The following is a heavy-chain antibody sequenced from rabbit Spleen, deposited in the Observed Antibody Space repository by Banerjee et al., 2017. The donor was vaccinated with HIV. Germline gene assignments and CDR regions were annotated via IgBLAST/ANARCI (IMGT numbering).Heavy chain of an antibody. CDR3: ARDGAGGSYFAL. D-gene: IGHD8-1*01. J-gene: IGHJ4*01. CDR1: RFDFSDYG. Sequence: VESGGGLVQPGGSLKLSCKASRFDFSDYGVSWVRQAPGKGLEWIGYMDPVFGVSYYATWVNGRFTISRDNAQNTVSLQMTSLTAADTATYFCARDGAGGSYFALWGPGTLVTVS. CDR2: MDPVFGVS. V-gene: IGHV1S47*01.